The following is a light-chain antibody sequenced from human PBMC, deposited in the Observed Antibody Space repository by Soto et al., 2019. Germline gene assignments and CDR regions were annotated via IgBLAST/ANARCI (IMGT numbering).Light chain of an antibody. V-gene: IGKV1-5*01. J-gene: IGKJ1*01. CDR3: QQYNSYWWT. Sequence: DIQMTQSPSTLSASVGDRVTITCRASQSISSWLAWYQQKPGKAPKLLIYDASSLESGVPSRFSGSVSGTEFTLTISSLQPDDFATYYCQQYNSYWWTFGQGTKVDIK. CDR1: QSISSW. CDR2: DAS.